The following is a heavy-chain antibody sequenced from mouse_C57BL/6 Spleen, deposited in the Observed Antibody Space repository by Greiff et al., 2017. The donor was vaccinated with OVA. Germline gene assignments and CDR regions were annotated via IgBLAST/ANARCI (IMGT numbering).Heavy chain of an antibody. CDR3: ARTVGRGYFDY. CDR1: GFSLTSYG. D-gene: IGHD4-1*01. J-gene: IGHJ2*01. Sequence: VQLQQSGPGLVQPSQSLSITCIVSGFSLTSYGVHWVRQSPGKGLEWLGVIWSGGSTDYNAAFISRLSISKDNSKSQVFFKMNSLQADDTAIYYCARTVGRGYFDYWGQGTTLTVSS. V-gene: IGHV2-2*01. CDR2: IWSGGST.